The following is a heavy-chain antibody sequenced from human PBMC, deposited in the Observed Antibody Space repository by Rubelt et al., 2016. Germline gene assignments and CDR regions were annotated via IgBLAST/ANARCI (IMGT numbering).Heavy chain of an antibody. Sequence: EVQLVESGGGLVQPGGSLRLSCAAGGFIISSYSMNWVRQAPGKGLEWVSSISDSSDYIYYADSVKGRFTISRDNAKNSLYRQMNSLRAEDTAVYYCGRWKVDWGYWGQGTLVTVSS. D-gene: IGHD3-16*01. V-gene: IGHV3-21*01. CDR2: ISDSSDYI. CDR3: GRWKVDWGY. CDR1: GFIISSYS. J-gene: IGHJ4*02.